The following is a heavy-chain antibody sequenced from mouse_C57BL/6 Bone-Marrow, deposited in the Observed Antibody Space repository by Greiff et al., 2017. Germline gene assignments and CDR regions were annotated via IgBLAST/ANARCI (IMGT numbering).Heavy chain of an antibody. J-gene: IGHJ3*01. CDR3: TRWEGFAY. V-gene: IGHV1-15*01. Sequence: QVQLQQSGAELVRPGASVTLSCKASGYTFTDYEMHWVKQTPVHGLEWIGAIDPETGGTAYNQKFKGKAILTADKSSSTAYMELRNLTSEDSAVYYCTRWEGFAYWGQGTLVTVAA. D-gene: IGHD4-1*01. CDR1: GYTFTDYE. CDR2: IDPETGGT.